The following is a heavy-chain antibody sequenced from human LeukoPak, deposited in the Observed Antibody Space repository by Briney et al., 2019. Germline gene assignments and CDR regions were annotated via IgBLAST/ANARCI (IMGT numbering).Heavy chain of an antibody. CDR3: ARDPGYSSSWDV. J-gene: IGHJ4*02. CDR2: IYTSGNT. D-gene: IGHD6-13*01. Sequence: SQTLSLTCTVSGGSISSGSYLWSWIRQPAGKGLEWIGRIYTSGNTNYNPSLKSRVTISVDTSKNQFSLKLSSVTAADTAVYYCARDPGYSSSWDVWGQGTLVTVSS. V-gene: IGHV4-61*02. CDR1: GGSISSGSYL.